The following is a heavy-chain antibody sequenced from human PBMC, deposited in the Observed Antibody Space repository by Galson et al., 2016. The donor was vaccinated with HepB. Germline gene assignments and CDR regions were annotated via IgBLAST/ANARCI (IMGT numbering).Heavy chain of an antibody. V-gene: IGHV4-38-2*02. CDR3: VTRNPSSASDY. CDR1: GYSISSDYF. J-gene: IGHJ4*02. CDR2: IARSGNI. D-gene: IGHD1-14*01. Sequence: ETLSLTCTVSGYSISSDYFWGWIRQPPVKGLEWIGTIARSGNIHYNPSLKSRVTMSVDTSKNQFSLKLSSVTASDTAVCYCVTRNPSSASDYWGQGTLVTVSS.